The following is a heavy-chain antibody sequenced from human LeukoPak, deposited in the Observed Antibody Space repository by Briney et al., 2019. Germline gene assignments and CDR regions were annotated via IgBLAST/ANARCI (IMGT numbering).Heavy chain of an antibody. CDR3: VSRAYSGSYQYYFDY. V-gene: IGHV3-23*01. J-gene: IGHJ4*02. D-gene: IGHD1-26*01. CDR2: ISGSGGST. CDR1: GFTFSSYA. Sequence: PGGSLRLSCAASGFTFSSYAMSWVRQAPGKGLEWVSAISGSGGSTYYADSVKGRFTISRDNSKNTLYLQMNSLRAEDTAVYYCVSRAYSGSYQYYFDYWGQGTLVTVSS.